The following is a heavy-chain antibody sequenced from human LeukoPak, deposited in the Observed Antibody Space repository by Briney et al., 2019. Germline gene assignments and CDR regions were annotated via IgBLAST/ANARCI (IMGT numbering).Heavy chain of an antibody. Sequence: KPGGSLRLSCAASGFTFSNFAMTWVRQAPGKGLEWVSSIVGSSSTYYADSLKGRFTISRDNAKNSLHLQMNSLRAEDTAVYYCARIGAGSSRDYWGQGTLVTVSS. CDR3: ARIGAGSSRDY. J-gene: IGHJ4*02. CDR1: GFTFSNFA. V-gene: IGHV3-21*01. D-gene: IGHD6-13*01. CDR2: IVGSSST.